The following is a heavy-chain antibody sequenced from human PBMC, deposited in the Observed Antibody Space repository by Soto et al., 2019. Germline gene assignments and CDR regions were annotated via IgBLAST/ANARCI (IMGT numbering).Heavy chain of an antibody. CDR2: IIPIFGTA. V-gene: IGHV1-69*13. J-gene: IGHJ4*02. CDR1: GGTFSSYA. D-gene: IGHD5-12*01. CDR3: ALGGYDYSEPFDY. Sequence: GASVKVSCKASGGTFSSYAISWVRQVPGQGLEWMGGIIPIFGTANYAQKFQGRVTITADESTSTAYMELSSLRSEDTAVYYCALGGYDYSEPFDYWGQGTLVTVSS.